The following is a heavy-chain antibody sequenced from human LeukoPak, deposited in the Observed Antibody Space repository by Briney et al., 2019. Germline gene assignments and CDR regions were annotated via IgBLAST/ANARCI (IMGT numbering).Heavy chain of an antibody. D-gene: IGHD1-20*01. CDR3: ARESITGHRDFDY. CDR1: GFTFSIYS. J-gene: IGHJ4*02. CDR2: ISSGSRTI. V-gene: IGHV3-48*01. Sequence: GGSLRLSCAASGFTFSIYSMNWVRQAPGKGMEWVSYISSGSRTIYYADSVKGRFTMSRDNAKNSLYLQMNRLRAEDTAVYYCARESITGHRDFDYWGQGTLVTVSS.